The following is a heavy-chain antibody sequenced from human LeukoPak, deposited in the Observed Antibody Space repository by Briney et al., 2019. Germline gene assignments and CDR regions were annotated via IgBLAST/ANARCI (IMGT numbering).Heavy chain of an antibody. CDR3: VKGRYWGAPLDYFDY. V-gene: IGHV3-64D*06. CDR2: ISSNGGST. D-gene: IGHD7-27*01. CDR1: GFTFSSYA. Sequence: GGSLRLSCSASGFTFSSYAMHWVRQAPGKGLEYVSAISSNGGSTYYADSVKGRFTISRDNSKNTLYLQMSSLRAEDTAVYYCVKGRYWGAPLDYFDYWGQGTLVTVSS. J-gene: IGHJ4*02.